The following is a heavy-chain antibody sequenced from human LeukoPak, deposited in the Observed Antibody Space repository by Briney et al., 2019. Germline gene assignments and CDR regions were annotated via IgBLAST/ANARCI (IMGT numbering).Heavy chain of an antibody. Sequence: SETLSLTCTVSGGSISNNNYYWAWIRQPPGKGLECIGSIYYSGNPYYNPSLKSRVTISVDTSKNQFSLRLSSVTAADTAVYYCATWRTAKTGFDYWGQGTLVTVSS. CDR1: GGSISNNNYY. CDR2: IYYSGNP. CDR3: ATWRTAKTGFDY. V-gene: IGHV4-39*01. J-gene: IGHJ4*02. D-gene: IGHD1-1*01.